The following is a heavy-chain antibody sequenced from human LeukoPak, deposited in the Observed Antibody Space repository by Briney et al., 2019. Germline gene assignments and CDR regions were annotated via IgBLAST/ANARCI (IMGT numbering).Heavy chain of an antibody. Sequence: GGSLRHSCAASGFSVTSNHMNWVRPAPGKGLEWVGRIKSKTDGGTTDYAAPVKGRFSISRDDSKHTLYLQMNSLKSEDTAVYYCQGGRFWGQGTLVTVSS. D-gene: IGHD1-26*01. CDR1: GFSVTSNH. J-gene: IGHJ4*02. CDR2: IKSKTDGGTT. V-gene: IGHV3-15*01. CDR3: QGGRF.